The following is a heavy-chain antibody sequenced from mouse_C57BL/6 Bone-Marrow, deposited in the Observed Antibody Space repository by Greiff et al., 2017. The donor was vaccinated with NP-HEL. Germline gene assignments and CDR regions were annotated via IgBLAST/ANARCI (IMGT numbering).Heavy chain of an antibody. J-gene: IGHJ3*01. CDR2: ISRGGSYT. V-gene: IGHV5-6*02. CDR1: GFTFSSYG. Sequence: EVRLVESGGDLVRPGGSLKLSCAASGFTFSSYGMSWVRQTPDKRLEWVATISRGGSYTYYPDSVKGRFTIARDNAKNTLYLELRSLKSEDSAMYYCARPSTRLFAYWGQGTLVTVSA. D-gene: IGHD2-1*01. CDR3: ARPSTRLFAY.